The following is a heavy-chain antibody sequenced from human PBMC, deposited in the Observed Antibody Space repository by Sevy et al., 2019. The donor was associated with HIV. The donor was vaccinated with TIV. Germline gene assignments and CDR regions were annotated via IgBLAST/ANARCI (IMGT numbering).Heavy chain of an antibody. CDR3: ARRRARSAYYYDSSGYYELFDY. V-gene: IGHV4-39*01. CDR2: IYYSGST. CDR1: GGSISSSSYY. Sequence: SETLCLTCTVSGGSISSSSYYWGWIRQPPGKGLEWIGSIYYSGSTYYNPSLKSRVTISVDTSKNQFSLKLSSVTAADTAVYYCARRRARSAYYYDSSGYYELFDYWGQGTLVTVSS. J-gene: IGHJ4*02. D-gene: IGHD3-22*01.